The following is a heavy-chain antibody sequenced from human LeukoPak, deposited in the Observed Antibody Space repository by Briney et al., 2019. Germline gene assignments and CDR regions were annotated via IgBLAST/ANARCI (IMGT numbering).Heavy chain of an antibody. CDR2: IYYSGTT. D-gene: IGHD2-15*01. CDR1: GGSISSGDYY. J-gene: IGHJ4*02. CDR3: ARDLLSYTTLRYFDY. V-gene: IGHV4-30-4*01. Sequence: PSQTLSLTCTVSGGSISSGDYYWSWIRQSPGKGLEWIGYIYYSGTTYYNPSLKSRVTISIDTSKNQFSLKLSSVTDADTAVYYCARDLLSYTTLRYFDYWGQGALLTVSS.